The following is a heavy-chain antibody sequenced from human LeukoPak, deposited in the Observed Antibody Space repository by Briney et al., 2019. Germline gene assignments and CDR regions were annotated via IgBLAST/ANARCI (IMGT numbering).Heavy chain of an antibody. CDR2: LDPGQGET. CDR3: VTGITVAGTKCYFDY. D-gene: IGHD6-19*01. CDR1: GYILSAIS. J-gene: IGHJ4*02. V-gene: IGHV1-24*01. Sequence: GASVKVSCKVSGYILSAISMHWVRQSPGKGLEWMGGLDPGQGETVYAQKFQGRVTMTEDTSTDTAYMELSSLRSEDTAVYYCVTGITVAGTKCYFDYWGQGILVTVSP.